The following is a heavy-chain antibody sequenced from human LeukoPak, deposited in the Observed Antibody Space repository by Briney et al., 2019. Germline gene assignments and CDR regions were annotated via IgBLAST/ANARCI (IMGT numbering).Heavy chain of an antibody. CDR2: IRYDGSNK. CDR3: AKGRFLEWSFDY. D-gene: IGHD3-3*01. Sequence: GGSLRLSCAASGFTFSSYGMHWVRQAPGKELEWVAFIRYDGSNKYYADSVKGRFTISRDNSKNTLYLQMNSLRAEDTAVYYCAKGRFLEWSFDYWGQGTLVTVSS. CDR1: GFTFSSYG. J-gene: IGHJ4*02. V-gene: IGHV3-30*02.